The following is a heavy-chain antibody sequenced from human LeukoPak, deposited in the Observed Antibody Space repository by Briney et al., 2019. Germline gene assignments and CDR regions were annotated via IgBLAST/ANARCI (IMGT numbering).Heavy chain of an antibody. J-gene: IGHJ4*02. CDR3: ARVVGLR. CDR1: GFTVSSSE. CDR2: TSDSGSTI. D-gene: IGHD1-26*01. Sequence: GGSLRLSCAASGFTVSSSEMNWVRQAPGKGLEWVSYTSDSGSTIYYADSVKGRFTISSDNTKNSLYLQMNSLRAEDTAVYYCARVVGLRWGQGTLVTVSS. V-gene: IGHV3-48*03.